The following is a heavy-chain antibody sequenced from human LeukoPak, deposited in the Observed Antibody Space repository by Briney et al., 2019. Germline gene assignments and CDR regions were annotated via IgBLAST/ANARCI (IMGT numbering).Heavy chain of an antibody. D-gene: IGHD1-1*01. J-gene: IGHJ6*03. CDR2: IGAASDT. V-gene: IGHV3-13*01. CDR1: GFTFSSFD. Sequence: PGGSLRLSCAACGFTFSSFDMHWVRQPTGQGLEWVSTIGAASDTYYPGSVEGRFTLSRDNAKNSLYLRMNSLTAGDTAVYYCARGPPRGKYYYMDVWGKGTTVTVSS. CDR3: ARGPPRGKYYYMDV.